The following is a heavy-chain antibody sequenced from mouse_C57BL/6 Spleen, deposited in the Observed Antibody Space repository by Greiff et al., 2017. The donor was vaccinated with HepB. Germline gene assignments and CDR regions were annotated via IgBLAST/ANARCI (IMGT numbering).Heavy chain of an antibody. D-gene: IGHD4-1*01. Sequence: QVQLQQSGAELVRPGTSVKVSCKASGYAFTNYLIEWVKQRPGQGLEWIGVINPGSGGTNYNEKFKGKATLTADKSSSTAYMQLSSLTSEDSAVYFCARGGHLGPYYFDYWGQGTTLTVSS. CDR1: GYAFTNYL. CDR3: ARGGHLGPYYFDY. CDR2: INPGSGGT. J-gene: IGHJ2*01. V-gene: IGHV1-54*01.